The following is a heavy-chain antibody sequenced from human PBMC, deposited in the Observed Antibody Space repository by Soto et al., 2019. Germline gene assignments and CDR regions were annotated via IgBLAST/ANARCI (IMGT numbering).Heavy chain of an antibody. D-gene: IGHD6-6*01. V-gene: IGHV1-2*02. CDR1: GYTFIYYY. Sequence: ASVKVSCKSSGYTFIYYYLHWVRQAPGQGLEWMGWINPHSGDTYYAEKFQGRVTMTRDTSITTVFMDLSRLTSDDTALYFCARQWKSYRAPRDSYGMNVWGQGTSVTVSS. J-gene: IGHJ6*02. CDR3: ARQWKSYRAPRDSYGMNV. CDR2: INPHSGDT.